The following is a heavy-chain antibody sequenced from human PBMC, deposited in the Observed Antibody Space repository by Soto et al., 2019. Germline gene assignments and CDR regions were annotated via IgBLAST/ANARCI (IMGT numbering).Heavy chain of an antibody. V-gene: IGHV1-69*02. Sequence: GASVKVSCKASGGTFSSYTISWVRQAPGQGLEWMGRIIPILGIANYAQKFQGRVTITADKSTSAAYMELSGLRSEDTAVYYCARGRIVPAAISYYYYMDVWGKGTTVTVSS. D-gene: IGHD2-2*02. J-gene: IGHJ6*03. CDR3: ARGRIVPAAISYYYYMDV. CDR1: GGTFSSYT. CDR2: IIPILGIA.